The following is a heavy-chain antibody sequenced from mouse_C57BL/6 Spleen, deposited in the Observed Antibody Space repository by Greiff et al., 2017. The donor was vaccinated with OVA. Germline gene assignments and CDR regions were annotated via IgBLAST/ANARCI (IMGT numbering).Heavy chain of an antibody. CDR2: ISYDGSN. Sequence: VQLQQSGPGLVKPSQSLSLTCSVTGYSITSGYYWNWIRQFPGNKLEWMGYISYDGSNNYNPSLKNRISITRDTSKNQFFLKLNSVTTEDTATYYCARDGAQAHFDYWGQGTTLTVSS. J-gene: IGHJ2*01. CDR3: ARDGAQAHFDY. CDR1: GYSITSGYY. V-gene: IGHV3-6*01. D-gene: IGHD3-2*02.